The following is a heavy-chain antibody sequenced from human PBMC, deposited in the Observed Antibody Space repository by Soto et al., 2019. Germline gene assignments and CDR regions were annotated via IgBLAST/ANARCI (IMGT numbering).Heavy chain of an antibody. J-gene: IGHJ6*02. V-gene: IGHV4-59*01. CDR3: ARGEDAFFYYGLDV. CDR1: GGSITSSY. Sequence: SGDLSLTCTVPGGSITSSYWSWIRRPPGKGLEWIAYIYDTGISGYTPSTSYNPSLKSRVTMSVDTSKSQFSLKLTSVTAADTAVYYCARGEDAFFYYGLDVWGQGITVTVSS. CDR2: IYDTGISGYTPST.